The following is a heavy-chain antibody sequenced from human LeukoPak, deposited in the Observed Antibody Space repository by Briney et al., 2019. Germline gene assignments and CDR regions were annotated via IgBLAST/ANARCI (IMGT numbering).Heavy chain of an antibody. Sequence: ASVKVSCKASGGTFSSYAISWVRQAPGQGLEWMGGIIPIFGTANYAQKFQGRVTITADESTSTAYMELSSLRSEDTAVYYCARDRGIAVAGTMGIDYWGQGTLVTVS. J-gene: IGHJ4*02. D-gene: IGHD6-19*01. CDR1: GGTFSSYA. V-gene: IGHV1-69*13. CDR3: ARDRGIAVAGTMGIDY. CDR2: IIPIFGTA.